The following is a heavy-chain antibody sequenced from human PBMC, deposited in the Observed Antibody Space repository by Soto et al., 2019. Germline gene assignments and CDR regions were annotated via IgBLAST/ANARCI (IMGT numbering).Heavy chain of an antibody. Sequence: SETLSLTCTVSGGSISDNKWWSWVRQPPGKGLEWIGEIHHSRGTNYNPSLKSRVTISVDKCKNQFSLNLNSVTAADTGVYYCATNGWYCVEYWGQGILVTVSS. CDR2: IHHSRGT. CDR3: ATNGWYCVEY. V-gene: IGHV4-4*02. J-gene: IGHJ4*02. D-gene: IGHD6-19*01. CDR1: GGSISDNKW.